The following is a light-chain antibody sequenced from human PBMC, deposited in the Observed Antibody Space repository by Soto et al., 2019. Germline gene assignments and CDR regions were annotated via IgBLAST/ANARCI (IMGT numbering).Light chain of an antibody. CDR1: SSDVGGYNY. CDR3: SSYTSSSPLV. J-gene: IGLJ1*01. V-gene: IGLV2-14*01. CDR2: EVS. Sequence: QSALTQPASVSGSPGQSITISCTGTSSDVGGYNYVSWYQQHPGKAPKLMIYEVSNRPSGVSNRFSGSKSGNTASLTISGLQAEDEADYYCSSYTSSSPLVFGTGPQLTVL.